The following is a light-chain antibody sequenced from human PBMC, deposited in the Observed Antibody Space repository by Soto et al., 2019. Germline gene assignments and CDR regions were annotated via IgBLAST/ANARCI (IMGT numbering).Light chain of an antibody. V-gene: IGKV1-27*01. CDR1: QFISKY. CDR3: QRYNSALWT. J-gene: IGKJ1*01. CDR2: AAS. Sequence: DIQMTQSPSSLSASVGDRVTITCRASQFISKYLAWYQQKPVKVPKLLIYAASTLQSVVPSRFSGSGSGTDFTLTISSLQPEDVATYYWQRYNSALWTFGQGTKVEI.